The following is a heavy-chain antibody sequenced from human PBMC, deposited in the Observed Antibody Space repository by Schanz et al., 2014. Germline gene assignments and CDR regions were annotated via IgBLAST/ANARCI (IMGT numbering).Heavy chain of an antibody. Sequence: EVQLVESGGGLVQPGRSLRLSCAASGFTFSVYWMHWVRQPPGEGLVSVSRISGDGTTTSYADSVKGRFTISRDNAKNTLYLQMNSLRAEDTAVYYCARVRYDILTDYYTEYYFDSWGQGTLVAVSS. CDR1: GFTFSVYW. CDR3: ARVRYDILTDYYTEYYFDS. D-gene: IGHD3-9*01. V-gene: IGHV3-74*02. J-gene: IGHJ4*02. CDR2: ISGDGTTT.